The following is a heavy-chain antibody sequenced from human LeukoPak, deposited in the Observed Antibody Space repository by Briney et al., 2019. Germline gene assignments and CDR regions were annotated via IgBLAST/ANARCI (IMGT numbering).Heavy chain of an antibody. V-gene: IGHV3-48*03. CDR3: AREGTSGYSRSWYYYFDY. CDR2: ISSSGSTI. D-gene: IGHD6-13*01. CDR1: GFTFSSYE. J-gene: IGHJ4*02. Sequence: GGSLRLSCAASGFTFSSYEMNWVRQAPGKGLEWVSYISSSGSTIYYADSVKGRFTISRDNAKNSLYLQMNSLRAEDTAVYYCAREGTSGYSRSWYYYFDYWGQGTLVTVSS.